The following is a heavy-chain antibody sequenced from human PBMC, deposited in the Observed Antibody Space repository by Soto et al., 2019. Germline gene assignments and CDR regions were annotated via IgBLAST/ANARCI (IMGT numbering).Heavy chain of an antibody. J-gene: IGHJ5*02. CDR2: IIPIFRTP. Sequence: QVQLVQSGAEVKQPGSSVKVSCQASGVTFSSFAISWVRQAPGQGLEWMGGIIPIFRTPNYAQNFQGRVTITADESTSSVYMGLSRLRSEDTAVYYCAGSTGSGFRAGTHRFNWFDPWGQGTLVTVSS. D-gene: IGHD5-12*01. CDR1: GVTFSSFA. V-gene: IGHV1-69*01. CDR3: AGSTGSGFRAGTHRFNWFDP.